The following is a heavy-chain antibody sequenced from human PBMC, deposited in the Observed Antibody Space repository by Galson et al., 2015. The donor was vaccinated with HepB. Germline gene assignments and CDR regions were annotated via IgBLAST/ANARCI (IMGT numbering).Heavy chain of an antibody. Sequence: SLRLSCAASGFTFSSYAMHWVRQAPGKGLEWVAVISYDGSNKYYADSVKGRFTISRDNSKNTLYLQMNSLRAEDTAVYYCARDAEGFGYWGQGTLVTVSS. D-gene: IGHD3-16*01. J-gene: IGHJ4*02. CDR1: GFTFSSYA. V-gene: IGHV3-30*04. CDR3: ARDAEGFGY. CDR2: ISYDGSNK.